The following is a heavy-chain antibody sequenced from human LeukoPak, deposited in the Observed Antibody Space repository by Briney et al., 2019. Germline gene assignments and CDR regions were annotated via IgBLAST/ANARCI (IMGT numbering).Heavy chain of an antibody. V-gene: IGHV1-69*05. Sequence: ASVKVSCKASGGTFSSYAISWVRQAPGQGLEWMGRIIPIFGTANYAQKFQGRVTITTDESTSTAYMELSRLRSDDTAVYYCATADQNWNYLSDYWGQGTLVTVSS. D-gene: IGHD1-7*01. CDR1: GGTFSSYA. J-gene: IGHJ4*02. CDR3: ATADQNWNYLSDY. CDR2: IIPIFGTA.